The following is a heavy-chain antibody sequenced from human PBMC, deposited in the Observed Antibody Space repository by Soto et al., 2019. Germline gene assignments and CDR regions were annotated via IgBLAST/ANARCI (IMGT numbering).Heavy chain of an antibody. J-gene: IGHJ4*02. Sequence: GESLKISCAASGFTFSSYAMHWVRQAPGKGLEWVAVISYDGSNKYYADSVKGRFTISRDNSKNTLYLQMNSLRAEDTAVYYCARDRGGGSYGGYFDYWGQGTLVTVSS. CDR2: ISYDGSNK. D-gene: IGHD1-26*01. CDR1: GFTFSSYA. CDR3: ARDRGGGSYGGYFDY. V-gene: IGHV3-30*04.